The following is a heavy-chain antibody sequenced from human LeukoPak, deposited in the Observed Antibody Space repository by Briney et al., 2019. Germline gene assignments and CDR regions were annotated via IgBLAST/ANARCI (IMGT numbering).Heavy chain of an antibody. CDR2: ISSNGGNT. CDR3: AKEQRLYSSSPFGY. J-gene: IGHJ4*02. D-gene: IGHD6-13*01. V-gene: IGHV3-23*01. Sequence: GGSLRLSCAASGFTFSSYAMSWVRQAPGKGLEWVSAISSNGGNTYYADSVKGRFTISRDNSKNTLYVQMNSLRAEDTAVYYCAKEQRLYSSSPFGYWGQGTLVTVSS. CDR1: GFTFSSYA.